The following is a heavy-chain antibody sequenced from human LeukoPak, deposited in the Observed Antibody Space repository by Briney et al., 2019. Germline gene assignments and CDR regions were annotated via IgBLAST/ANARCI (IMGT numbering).Heavy chain of an antibody. Sequence: GGSLRLSCAASGFTFSSYAMSWVRQAPGKGLEWVSAISGSGGSTYYADSVKGRFTISRDNSKNTLYLQMNSLRAEDTAVHYCAKIQWLVRSHFDYWGQGTLVTVSS. CDR2: ISGSGGST. V-gene: IGHV3-23*01. J-gene: IGHJ4*02. CDR1: GFTFSSYA. D-gene: IGHD6-19*01. CDR3: AKIQWLVRSHFDY.